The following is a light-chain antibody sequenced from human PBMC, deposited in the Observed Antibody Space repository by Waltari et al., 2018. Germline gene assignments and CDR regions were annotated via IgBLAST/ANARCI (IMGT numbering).Light chain of an antibody. V-gene: IGLV1-36*01. Sequence: QSVLTQPPSVSEAPRQRVTISCSGSISNVGTNGVNWYQQVPGKAPKLLIYFDDLLPSGVSDRFSASKSGTSASLAISGLQSDDEADYYCSVWDASVNGVIFGGGTRLTVL. CDR1: ISNVGTNG. J-gene: IGLJ2*01. CDR3: SVWDASVNGVI. CDR2: FDD.